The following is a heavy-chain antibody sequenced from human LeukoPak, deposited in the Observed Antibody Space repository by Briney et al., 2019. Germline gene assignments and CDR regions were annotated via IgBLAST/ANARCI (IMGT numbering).Heavy chain of an antibody. J-gene: IGHJ4*02. CDR3: ARAVPYYYGSGSYYFDY. CDR1: GDSISDSKYF. V-gene: IGHV4-39*07. D-gene: IGHD3-10*01. Sequence: SETLSLTCTVFGDSISDSKYFWGWIRQPPGKGLEWIGNFYYSGSTYYNPSLKSRVTISVDTSKNQFSLKLSSVTAADTAVYYCARAVPYYYGSGSYYFDYWGQGTLVTVSS. CDR2: FYYSGST.